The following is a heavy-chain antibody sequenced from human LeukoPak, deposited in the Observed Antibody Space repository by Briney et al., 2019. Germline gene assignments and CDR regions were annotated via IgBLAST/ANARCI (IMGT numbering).Heavy chain of an antibody. CDR1: GFTFSSYS. J-gene: IGHJ3*02. CDR2: ISSSSSYI. CDR3: ARESSGWPNTDAFDI. Sequence: GGSLRLSCAASGFTFSSYSMNWVRQAPGKGLEWVSSISSSSSYIYYADSVKGRFTISRDNAKNSLYLQMNSLRAEDTAVYYCARESSGWPNTDAFDIWGQGTMVTVSS. V-gene: IGHV3-21*01. D-gene: IGHD6-19*01.